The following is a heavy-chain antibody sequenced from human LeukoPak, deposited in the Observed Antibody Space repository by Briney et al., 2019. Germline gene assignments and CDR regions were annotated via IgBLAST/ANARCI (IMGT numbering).Heavy chain of an antibody. CDR2: IKQDGSEK. V-gene: IGHV3-7*03. CDR3: ARGEVLRYFDWSIWGAPPRFDY. Sequence: PGGSLRLSCAASGFTFSSYWMSWVRQAPGKGLEWVANIKQDGSEKYYVDSVKGRFTISRDNAKNSLYLQMNSLRAEDTAVYYCARGEVLRYFDWSIWGAPPRFDYWGQGTLVTVSS. D-gene: IGHD3-9*01. J-gene: IGHJ4*02. CDR1: GFTFSSYW.